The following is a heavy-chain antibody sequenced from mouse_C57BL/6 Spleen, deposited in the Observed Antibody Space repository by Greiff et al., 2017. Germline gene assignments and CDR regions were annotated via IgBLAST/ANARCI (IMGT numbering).Heavy chain of an antibody. J-gene: IGHJ1*03. Sequence: VQLQQPGAELVKPGASVKMSCKASGYTFTSYWITWVKQRPGQGLEWIGDIYPGSGSTNYNEKFKSKATLTVDTSSSTASMQLSSLTSEDSAVYYFATGSSSYWYFDVWGTGTTVTVSS. D-gene: IGHD1-1*01. CDR2: IYPGSGST. V-gene: IGHV1-55*01. CDR3: ATGSSSYWYFDV. CDR1: GYTFTSYW.